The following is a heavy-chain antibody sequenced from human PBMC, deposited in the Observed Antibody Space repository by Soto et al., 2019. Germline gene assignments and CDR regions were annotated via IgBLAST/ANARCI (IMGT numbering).Heavy chain of an antibody. CDR3: AKDLLWGNFEY. CDR2: ITSGGGGT. D-gene: IGHD3-16*01. J-gene: IGHJ4*02. V-gene: IGHV3-23*01. CDR1: GFIFSSHA. Sequence: EVQVLESGGGLAQPGGSLRLSCAASGFIFSSHAMSWVRQAPGKGLDWVSTITSGGGGTYYADSVKGRFTISRDNSKNTLFLQMNSLRAEDTAVYYCAKDLLWGNFEYWGQGTLVTVS.